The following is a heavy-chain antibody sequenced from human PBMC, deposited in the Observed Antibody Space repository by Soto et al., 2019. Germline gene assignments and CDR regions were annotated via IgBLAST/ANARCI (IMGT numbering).Heavy chain of an antibody. D-gene: IGHD5-18*01. CDR1: GFTFSAYY. J-gene: IGHJ4*02. Sequence: GGSLRLSCAPSGFTFSAYYMSWIPQAPGKGLEWVSYISSSGSTIYYADSVKGRFTISRDNAKNSLYLQMNSLRAEDTAVYYCARDGYSYGYRPLFDYWGQGTLVTVSS. CDR2: ISSSGSTI. V-gene: IGHV3-11*01. CDR3: ARDGYSYGYRPLFDY.